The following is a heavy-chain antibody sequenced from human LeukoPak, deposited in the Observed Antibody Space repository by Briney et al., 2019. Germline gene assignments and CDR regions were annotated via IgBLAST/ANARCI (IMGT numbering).Heavy chain of an antibody. J-gene: IGHJ1*01. CDR1: GGSISSSGYS. CDR2: IYHSGST. D-gene: IGHD3-10*01. CDR3: ASIYGSGSYDGYFQH. Sequence: SETLSLTCAVSGGSISSSGYSWSWIRQPPGQCLEWIGYIYHSGSTYYNPSLRSRVTISVDRSKNQFSLKLSSVTAADTAVYYCASIYGSGSYDGYFQHWGQGTLVTVSS. V-gene: IGHV4-30-2*01.